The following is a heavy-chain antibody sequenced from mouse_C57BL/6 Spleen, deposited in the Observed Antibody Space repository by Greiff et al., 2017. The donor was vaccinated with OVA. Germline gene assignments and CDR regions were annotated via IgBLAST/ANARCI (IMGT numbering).Heavy chain of an antibody. D-gene: IGHD4-1*01. J-gene: IGHJ3*01. Sequence: VQLQQPGAELVMPGASVKLSCKASGYTFTSYWMHWVKQRPGQGLEWIGEIDPSDSYTNYNQKFKGKSTLTVDKSSSTAYMQLSSLTSEDSAVYYCARSGTESWFAYWGQGTLVTVSA. CDR1: GYTFTSYW. CDR2: IDPSDSYT. V-gene: IGHV1-69*01. CDR3: ARSGTESWFAY.